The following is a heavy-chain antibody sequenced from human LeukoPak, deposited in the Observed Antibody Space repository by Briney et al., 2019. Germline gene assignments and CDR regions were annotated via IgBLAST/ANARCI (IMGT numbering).Heavy chain of an antibody. CDR2: IIPILGIV. CDR1: GYTFSSYS. J-gene: IGHJ2*01. D-gene: IGHD5-18*01. V-gene: IGHV1-69*10. CDR3: ASRPRGYSYEDWYFDL. Sequence: SVKVSCKASGYTFSSYSISWVRQAPGQGLEWMGWIIPILGIVNYAQKFQGRVTITADKSTSTVYMELSSLRSEDTAVYYCASRPRGYSYEDWYFDLWGRGTLVTVSS.